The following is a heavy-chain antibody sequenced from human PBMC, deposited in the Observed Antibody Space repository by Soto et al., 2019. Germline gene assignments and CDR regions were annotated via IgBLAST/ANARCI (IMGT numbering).Heavy chain of an antibody. D-gene: IGHD3-10*01. CDR2: IIPIFGTA. CDR1: GGTFSSYA. V-gene: IGHV1-69*13. J-gene: IGHJ6*02. Sequence: VKVSCKASGGTFSSYAISWVRQAPGQGLEWMGGIIPIFGTANYAQKFQGRVTITADESTSTAYMELSSLRSEDTAVYYCARVRFDYGSGSFYYGMDVWAQGTTVTVSS. CDR3: ARVRFDYGSGSFYYGMDV.